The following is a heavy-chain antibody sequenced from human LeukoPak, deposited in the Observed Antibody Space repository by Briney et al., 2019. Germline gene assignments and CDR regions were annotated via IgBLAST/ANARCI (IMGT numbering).Heavy chain of an antibody. CDR3: AKDPRGRSGYDPPDDY. CDR2: ISYDGSNK. V-gene: IGHV3-30-3*01. J-gene: IGHJ4*02. CDR1: GFTFSSYA. D-gene: IGHD5-12*01. Sequence: GGSLRLSCAASGFTFSSYAMHWVRQAPGEGLEWVAVISYDGSNKYYADSVKGRFTISRDNSKNTLYLQMNSLRAEDTAVYYCAKDPRGRSGYDPPDDYWGQGTLVTVSS.